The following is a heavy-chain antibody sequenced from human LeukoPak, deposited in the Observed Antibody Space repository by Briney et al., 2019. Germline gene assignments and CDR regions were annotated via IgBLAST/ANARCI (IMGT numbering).Heavy chain of an antibody. J-gene: IGHJ6*03. CDR2: IFNTGST. V-gene: IGHV4-61*02. CDR1: GDSIGRGSYY. CDR3: ARVDVFGVVSSDYYYYYMDV. D-gene: IGHD3-3*01. Sequence: SETLSLTCAVSGDSIGRGSYYWGWIRQPAGKAPEWIGRIFNTGSTNYNPSLKSRVTMSVDTSKNQFSLKLSYVTAADTAVYYCARVDVFGVVSSDYYYYYMDVWGKGTTVTVSS.